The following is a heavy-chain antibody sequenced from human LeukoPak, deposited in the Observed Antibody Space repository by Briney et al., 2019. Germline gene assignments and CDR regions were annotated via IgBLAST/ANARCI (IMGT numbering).Heavy chain of an antibody. Sequence: ASVKVSCKASGYTFTDYFVHWIRQAPGQGLEWMGWVNPNSGATKYAEKFQGRVTMTRDTSINTAYMDLSRLTSDDTAVFYCARGFFRYGSSFDFRGQGTLVTVSS. D-gene: IGHD3-10*01. CDR3: ARGFFRYGSSFDF. J-gene: IGHJ4*02. V-gene: IGHV1-2*02. CDR2: VNPNSGAT. CDR1: GYTFTDYF.